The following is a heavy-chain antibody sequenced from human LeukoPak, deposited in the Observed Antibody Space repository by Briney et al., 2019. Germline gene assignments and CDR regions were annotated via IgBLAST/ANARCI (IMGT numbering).Heavy chain of an antibody. Sequence: GGSLRLSCAASGFTFSSSAMSWVRQAPGKGLEWVSAISGSGSNTYYADSVKGRFTISRDNSKNRLFLQMNSLGVEDTAVYYCAKERYYYGSGSFSSLEYWGQGTLVTVSS. CDR2: ISGSGSNT. D-gene: IGHD3-10*01. CDR3: AKERYYYGSGSFSSLEY. J-gene: IGHJ4*02. V-gene: IGHV3-23*01. CDR1: GFTFSSSA.